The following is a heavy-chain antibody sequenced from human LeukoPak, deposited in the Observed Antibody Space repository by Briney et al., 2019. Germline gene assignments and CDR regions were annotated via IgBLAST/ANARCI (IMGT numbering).Heavy chain of an antibody. CDR3: ARKEGTLLAGNFDY. D-gene: IGHD2-2*01. Sequence: PGGALRLSCAASGFTFSSYSMNWVRQAPGKGLEWVSAISTTSTYIYYADSVRGRFTISRDNAKNSLYLQMNSLTADDTAVYYCARKEGTLLAGNFDYWGQGALVTVSS. J-gene: IGHJ4*02. CDR1: GFTFSSYS. CDR2: ISTTSTYI. V-gene: IGHV3-21*01.